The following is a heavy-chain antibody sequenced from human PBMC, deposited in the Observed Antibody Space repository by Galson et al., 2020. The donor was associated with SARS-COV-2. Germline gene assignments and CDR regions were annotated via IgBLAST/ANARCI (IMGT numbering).Heavy chain of an antibody. D-gene: IGHD2-21*02. CDR3: ATEPAYCGGDCSRSGYGMDV. CDR1: GYTLTELS. J-gene: IGHJ6*02. V-gene: IGHV1-24*01. CDR2: FDPEDGET. Sequence: SVKVPRKVSGYTLTELSMHWVRQAPGKGREGMGGFDPEDGETIYAQKFQGRVTMTEDPSTDTAYMELSSLRSEDTAVYYCATEPAYCGGDCSRSGYGMDVWGQGTTVTVSS.